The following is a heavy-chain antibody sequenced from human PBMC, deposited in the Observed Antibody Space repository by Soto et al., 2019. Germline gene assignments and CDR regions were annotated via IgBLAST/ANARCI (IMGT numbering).Heavy chain of an antibody. CDR2: ISAYNGNT. CDR1: GYTFTSYG. J-gene: IGHJ5*02. Sequence: QVQLVQSGAEVKKPGASVKVSCKASGYTFTSYGISWVRQAPGQGLEWMGWISAYNGNTNYAQKLQGRVTMTTDTYTSTAYMELRSLRSDDTALYYCARDLARVNNVVVPAASRWFAPWGRGTLVTVSS. CDR3: ARDLARVNNVVVPAASRWFAP. D-gene: IGHD2-2*01. V-gene: IGHV1-18*01.